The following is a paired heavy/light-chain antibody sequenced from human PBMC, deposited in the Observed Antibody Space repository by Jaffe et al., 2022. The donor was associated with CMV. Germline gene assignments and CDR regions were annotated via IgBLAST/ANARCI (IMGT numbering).Light chain of an antibody. CDR2: EDN. CDR3: QSYDSSNWV. Sequence: NFMLTQPHSVSESPGKTVTISCTRSSGSIASNYVQWYQQRPGSAPTTVIYEDNQRPSGVPDRFSGSIDSSSNSASLTISGLKTEDEADYYCQSYDSSNWVFGGGTKLTVL. CDR1: SGSIASNY. V-gene: IGLV6-57*04. J-gene: IGLJ3*02.
Heavy chain of an antibody. J-gene: IGHJ6*03. Sequence: QVQLVQSGAEVKKPGASVKVSCKASGYTFTSYGISWVRQAPGQGLEWMGWISAYNGNTNYAQKLQGRVTMTTDTSTSTAYMELRSLRSDDTAVYYCATSRGDFWSGYYVGRDYYYYMDVWGKGTTVTVSS. CDR2: ISAYNGNT. D-gene: IGHD3-3*01. CDR3: ATSRGDFWSGYYVGRDYYYYMDV. V-gene: IGHV1-18*04. CDR1: GYTFTSYG.